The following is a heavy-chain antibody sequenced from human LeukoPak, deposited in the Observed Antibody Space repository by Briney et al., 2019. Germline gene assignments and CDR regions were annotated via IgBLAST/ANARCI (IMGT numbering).Heavy chain of an antibody. V-gene: IGHV4-59*01. CDR1: GGSISSYY. CDR3: ARVPHYYDSSGYYFGWFDP. CDR2: IYYSGST. J-gene: IGHJ5*02. Sequence: PSETLSLTCTVSGGSISSYYWSWIRQPPGKGLEWIGYIYYSGSTNYNPSLKSRVTISVDTSKNQFSLKLSSVTAADTAVYYCARVPHYYDSSGYYFGWFDPWGQGTLVTVSS. D-gene: IGHD3-22*01.